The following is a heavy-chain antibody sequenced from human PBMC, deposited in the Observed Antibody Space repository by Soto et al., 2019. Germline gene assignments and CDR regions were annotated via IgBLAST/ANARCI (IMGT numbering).Heavy chain of an antibody. Sequence: ASVKVSCKVSGYALTELSINWVRQAPGKGLEWMGGFDLEDGETVYAQTSQGRVTMTEDTSTDTAYMELRSLRSEDTAVYYCATGPWNDYYFPSWFDPWGQGTLVTVSS. CDR3: ATGPWNDYYFPSWFDP. J-gene: IGHJ5*02. CDR2: FDLEDGET. CDR1: GYALTELS. D-gene: IGHD3-3*01. V-gene: IGHV1-24*01.